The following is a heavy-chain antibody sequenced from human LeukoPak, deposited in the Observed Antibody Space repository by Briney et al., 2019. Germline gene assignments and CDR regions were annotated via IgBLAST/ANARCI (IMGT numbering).Heavy chain of an antibody. CDR1: GGSLINYY. V-gene: IGHV4-59*01. CDR2: IYYSGST. Sequence: ASETLSLTCIVSGGSLINYYWSWIRQPPGKGLEWIGYIYYSGSTNYNPSLKSRVTISVDTSKNQFSVKLSYVTAADTAVYYCARVSSSGILDYWGQGTLVTVSS. D-gene: IGHD3-22*01. CDR3: ARVSSSGILDY. J-gene: IGHJ4*02.